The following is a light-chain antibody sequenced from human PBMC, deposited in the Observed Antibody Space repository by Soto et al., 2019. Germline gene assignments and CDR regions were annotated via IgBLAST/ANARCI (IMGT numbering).Light chain of an antibody. J-gene: IGKJ1*01. CDR3: QHYNTYSRT. Sequence: EMRQSPPNLAVSGGDRDPVACRASQSISSYLAWYQQKPEQVPKLLIYGASSWESGVPSRFCGIGSGTEFALGMRSLQSDDFAIYYCQHYNTYSRTFGEGTKVDIK. CDR2: GAS. CDR1: QSISSY. V-gene: IGKV1-5*01.